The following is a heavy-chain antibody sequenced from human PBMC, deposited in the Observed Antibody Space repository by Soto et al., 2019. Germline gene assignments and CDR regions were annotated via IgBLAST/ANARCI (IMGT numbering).Heavy chain of an antibody. J-gene: IGHJ4*02. V-gene: IGHV3-7*01. CDR1: GFTFSTYW. CDR2: IQQDGSEK. D-gene: IGHD2-2*01. Sequence: EVQLVESGGGLVQPGGSLRLSCAVSGFTFSTYWMSWVRQTPGKGLEWVANIQQDGSEKYYVDSVKGRFTISRDNAKNSLFLQMNSLRVEDTAVYYCARDRGRNIVVVPASFDFWGQGALVTVSS. CDR3: ARDRGRNIVVVPASFDF.